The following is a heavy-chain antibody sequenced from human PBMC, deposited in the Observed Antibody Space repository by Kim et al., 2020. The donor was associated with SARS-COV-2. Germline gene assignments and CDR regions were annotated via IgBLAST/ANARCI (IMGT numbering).Heavy chain of an antibody. CDR3: ARGYPYDVLLWFGESYYFDY. J-gene: IGHJ4*02. CDR2: INHSGST. Sequence: ETLSLTCAVYGGSFSGYYWSWIRQPPGKGLEWIGEINHSGSTNYNPSLKSRVTISVDTSKNQFSLKLSSVTAADTAVYYCARGYPYDVLLWFGESYYFDYWGQGTLVTVSS. D-gene: IGHD3-10*01. V-gene: IGHV4-34*01. CDR1: GGSFSGYY.